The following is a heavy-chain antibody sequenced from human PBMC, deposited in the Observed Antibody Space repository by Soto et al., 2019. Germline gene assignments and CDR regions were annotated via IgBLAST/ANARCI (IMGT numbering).Heavy chain of an antibody. CDR2: IYYSGST. J-gene: IGHJ3*01. D-gene: IGHD5-12*01. Sequence: SETLSLTCTVSGGSISSSSYYWGWIRQPPGKGLEWIGSIYYSGSTYYNPSLKSRVTISVDTSKNQFSLKLSSVTAADTAVYYCARSYSGYDLNAFDVWGQGTMVTVSS. CDR1: GGSISSSSYY. CDR3: ARSYSGYDLNAFDV. V-gene: IGHV4-39*01.